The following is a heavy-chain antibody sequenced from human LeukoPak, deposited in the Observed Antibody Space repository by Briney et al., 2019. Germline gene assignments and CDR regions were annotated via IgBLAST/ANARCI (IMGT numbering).Heavy chain of an antibody. CDR1: GFTFSSYA. J-gene: IGHJ6*02. V-gene: IGHV3-23*01. CDR3: ARARPWDSSRSYYFGMDV. Sequence: GGSLRLSCAASGFTFSSYAMSWVRQAPGTGLEWVSSIPGSGGATYYADSVRGRFSISRDSSKNTVYLQMNSLRDEDTAVYYCARARPWDSSRSYYFGMDVWGHGTTVTVSS. CDR2: IPGSGGAT. D-gene: IGHD3-22*01.